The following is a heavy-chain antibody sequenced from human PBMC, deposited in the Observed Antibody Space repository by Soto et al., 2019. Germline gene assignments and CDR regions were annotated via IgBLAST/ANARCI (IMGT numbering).Heavy chain of an antibody. Sequence: EVQLLESGGSLVQPGGSLRLSCAASGFTFSTFAMNWVRQAPGEGLEWVSSISGSGGNTQYADSVKGRVTISRDNTKNTIYLQMNTLRAADTAVYDCAKCDVWMPTSGGWCDWFDPWGQGTLVIVSS. CDR2: ISGSGGNT. J-gene: IGHJ5*02. V-gene: IGHV3-23*01. D-gene: IGHD2-21*01. CDR1: GFTFSTFA. CDR3: AKCDVWMPTSGGWCDWFDP.